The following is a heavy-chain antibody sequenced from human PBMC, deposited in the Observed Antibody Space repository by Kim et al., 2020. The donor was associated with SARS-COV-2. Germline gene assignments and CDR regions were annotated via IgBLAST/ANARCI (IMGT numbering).Heavy chain of an antibody. D-gene: IGHD1-26*01. J-gene: IGHJ4*02. Sequence: GGSLRLSCAASGFTFSSYSMNWVRQAPGKGLEGVSSISSSSSYIYYADSVKGRFTISRDNAKNSLYLQMNSLRAEDTAVYYCARGRGSGSYRFADYWGQGTLVTVSS. V-gene: IGHV3-21*01. CDR3: ARGRGSGSYRFADY. CDR2: ISSSSSYI. CDR1: GFTFSSYS.